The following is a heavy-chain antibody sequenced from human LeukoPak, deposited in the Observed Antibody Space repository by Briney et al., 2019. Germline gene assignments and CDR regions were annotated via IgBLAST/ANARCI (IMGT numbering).Heavy chain of an antibody. CDR2: INHSGST. Sequence: NPSETLSLTCAVYGGSFSGYYWSWIRQPPGKGLEWIGEINHSGSTNYNPSLKSRVTISVDTSKNQFSLKLSSVTAADTAVYYCARSDGYGLVEIWGQGTMVTVSS. CDR1: GGSFSGYY. CDR3: ARSDGYGLVEI. V-gene: IGHV4-34*01. D-gene: IGHD3-10*01. J-gene: IGHJ3*02.